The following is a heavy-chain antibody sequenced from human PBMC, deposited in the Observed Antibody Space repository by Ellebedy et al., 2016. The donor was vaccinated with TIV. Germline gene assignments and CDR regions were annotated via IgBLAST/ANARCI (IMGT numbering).Heavy chain of an antibody. J-gene: IGHJ5*02. CDR1: GFTFGDYP. D-gene: IGHD3-3*01. Sequence: PGGSLRLSCTTSGFTFGDYPMSWFRQAPGKGLEWVGFIRGRVYGGATEYAASVKGRFTISRDDSKSIAYLQMNSLKTEDTGVYYCTRGRFLEWLPRDPWGQGTLVTVSS. CDR3: TRGRFLEWLPRDP. V-gene: IGHV3-49*03. CDR2: IRGRVYGGAT.